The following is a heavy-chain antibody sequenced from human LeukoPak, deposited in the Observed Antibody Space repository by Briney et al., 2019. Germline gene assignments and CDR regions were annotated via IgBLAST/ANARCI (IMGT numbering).Heavy chain of an antibody. CDR1: GFTFSSYS. CDR2: ISSSSSYI. V-gene: IGHV3-21*01. CDR3: AKGPGTVVPAAIRRGA. D-gene: IGHD2-2*02. Sequence: PGGSLRLSCAASGFTFSSYSMNWVRQAPGKGLEWVSSISSSSSYIYYADSVKGRFTISRDNSKNTLYLQMNSLRAEDTAVYYCAKGPGTVVPAAIRRGAWGQGTLVTVSS. J-gene: IGHJ5*02.